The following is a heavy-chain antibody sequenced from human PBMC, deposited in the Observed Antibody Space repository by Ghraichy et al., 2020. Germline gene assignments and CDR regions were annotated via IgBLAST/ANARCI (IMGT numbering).Heavy chain of an antibody. J-gene: IGHJ3*02. V-gene: IGHV4-30-2*01. D-gene: IGHD2-21*02. Sequence: SETLSLTCAVSGGSISSGGYSWSWIRQPPGKGLEWIGYIYHSGSTYYNPSLKSRVTISVDRSKNQFSLKLSSVTAADTAVYYCARDGYCGGDCYSRDAFDIWGQGTMVTVSS. CDR3: ARDGYCGGDCYSRDAFDI. CDR1: GGSISSGGYS. CDR2: IYHSGST.